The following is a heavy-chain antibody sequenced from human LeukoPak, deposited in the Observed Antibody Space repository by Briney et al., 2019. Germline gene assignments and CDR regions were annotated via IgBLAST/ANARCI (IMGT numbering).Heavy chain of an antibody. D-gene: IGHD1-1*01. CDR2: IYPGDSDT. Sequence: GESLKISFKGSGYSFTSSWIGWVRQMPGKGLEWMGIIYPGDSDTRYRPYFQGQVTISADKSISTAYLQWSSLNTSDTAMYYCARYTDHYYFDYWGQGTLVTVSS. V-gene: IGHV5-51*01. J-gene: IGHJ4*02. CDR1: GYSFTSSW. CDR3: ARYTDHYYFDY.